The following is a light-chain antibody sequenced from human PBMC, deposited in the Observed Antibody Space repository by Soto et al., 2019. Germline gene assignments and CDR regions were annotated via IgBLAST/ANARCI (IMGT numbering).Light chain of an antibody. Sequence: DIQMTQSPSTLSASVGDRVTITCRASQSINSWMAWYQQKAGKAPKLLIYKASNLQSGVPSRFSASGSGTEFTLAISGLQPDDFATYYCQQYQSYPWTFGQGTKVDIK. CDR2: KAS. CDR1: QSINSW. J-gene: IGKJ1*01. CDR3: QQYQSYPWT. V-gene: IGKV1-5*03.